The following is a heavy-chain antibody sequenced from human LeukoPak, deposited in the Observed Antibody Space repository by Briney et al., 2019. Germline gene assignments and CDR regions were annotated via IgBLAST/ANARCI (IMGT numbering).Heavy chain of an antibody. CDR3: ESLLNSLYRSSSLNCFDP. CDR1: GFTFSNNA. CDR2: ISSNGGST. D-gene: IGHD6-6*01. Sequence: GGSLRLSCSASGFTFSNNALQWVRQAPGKGLEYVSAISSNGGSTYYSDSVKGRFTISRDNSKNTLYLQMSSLRVEDTAVYYCESLLNSLYRSSSLNCFDPWGQGILVTVSS. J-gene: IGHJ5*02. V-gene: IGHV3-64D*09.